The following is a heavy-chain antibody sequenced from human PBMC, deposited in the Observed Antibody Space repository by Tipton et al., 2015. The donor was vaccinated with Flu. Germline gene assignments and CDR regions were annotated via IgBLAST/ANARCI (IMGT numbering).Heavy chain of an antibody. CDR3: ARHTGDSVRGVVDY. CDR2: IYHSGST. J-gene: IGHJ4*02. Sequence: TLSLTCAVSGYSINSGYYWGWIRQPPGKGLEWIGTIYHSGSTYYNPSLKSRLTISVDTSKNQFSLKLNSVTAADTAVYYCARHTGDSVRGVVDYWGQGTVVTVSS. CDR1: GYSINSGYY. D-gene: IGHD3-10*02. V-gene: IGHV4-38-2*01.